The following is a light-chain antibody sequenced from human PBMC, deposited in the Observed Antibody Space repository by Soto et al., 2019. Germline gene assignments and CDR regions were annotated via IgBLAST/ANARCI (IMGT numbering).Light chain of an antibody. CDR3: QQYISYPYT. J-gene: IGKJ2*01. Sequence: DIQMTQFPSTLSASVGDRVTITCRASQTTNTWLAWYQQKPGTAPKLLIYDASSLEGGVPSRFSASGSGTAFTLTISRLQPDDLATYYCQQYISYPYTFGQGTKVEIK. V-gene: IGKV1-5*01. CDR2: DAS. CDR1: QTTNTW.